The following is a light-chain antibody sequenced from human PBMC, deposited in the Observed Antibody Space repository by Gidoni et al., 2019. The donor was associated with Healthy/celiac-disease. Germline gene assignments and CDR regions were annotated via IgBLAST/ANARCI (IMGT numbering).Light chain of an antibody. CDR1: QSISSY. J-gene: IGKJ2*01. V-gene: IGKV1-39*01. Sequence: DIQITQSPSSLSPSVGDRVTITCRASQSISSYLNWYQQKPGKAPKRLIYAASSLQSGVPSRFSGSGSGTDFTLTISSLQPEDVATYYCQQSYSTPPVYTFGQGTKLEIK. CDR2: AAS. CDR3: QQSYSTPPVYT.